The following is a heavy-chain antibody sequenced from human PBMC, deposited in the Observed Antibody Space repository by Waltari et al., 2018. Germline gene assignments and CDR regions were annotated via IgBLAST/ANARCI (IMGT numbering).Heavy chain of an antibody. CDR1: GFTFSASD. CDR2: IGIKSNSFAT. V-gene: IGHV3-73*01. CDR3: TRVVLGTIGMDV. J-gene: IGHJ6*02. D-gene: IGHD2-8*01. Sequence: ELQLVESGGDLVQPGGSLKLSCAASGFTFSASDFHWVRQASGKGLEWVGHIGIKSNSFATAYAASVTGRFTISRDDSRNTAYLQMNSLKTEDTAIYYCTRVVLGTIGMDVWGQGTTVTVS.